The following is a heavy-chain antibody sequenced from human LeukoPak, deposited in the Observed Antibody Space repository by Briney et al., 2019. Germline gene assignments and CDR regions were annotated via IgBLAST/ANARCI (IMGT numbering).Heavy chain of an antibody. CDR2: IYHSGST. Sequence: SETLSLTCAVSGGSISSSNWWSWVRQPPGKGLEWIGEIYHSGSTYYNPSLKSRVTISVDTSKNQFSLKLSSVTAADTAVYYCARETMDTAMVRDAFDIWGQGTMVTVSS. V-gene: IGHV4-4*02. D-gene: IGHD5-18*01. CDR3: ARETMDTAMVRDAFDI. CDR1: GGSISSSNW. J-gene: IGHJ3*02.